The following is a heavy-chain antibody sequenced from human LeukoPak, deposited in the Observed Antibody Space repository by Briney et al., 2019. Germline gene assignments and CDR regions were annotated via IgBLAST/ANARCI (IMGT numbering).Heavy chain of an antibody. CDR1: GGSISSYF. V-gene: IGHV4-4*07. CDR2: IYSSGST. J-gene: IGHJ4*02. CDR3: ARDAELRIFDH. Sequence: PSETLSLTCTVSGGSISSYFWSWIRQPAGKGLEWIGRIYSSGSTNYNPSLKSRVTMSVDTSKNQFSLKLSSVTAADTAVYYCARDAELRIFDHWGQETLVTVSS. D-gene: IGHD4-23*01.